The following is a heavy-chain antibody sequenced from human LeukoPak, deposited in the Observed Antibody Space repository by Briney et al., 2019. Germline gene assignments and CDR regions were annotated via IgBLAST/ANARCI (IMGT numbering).Heavy chain of an antibody. CDR3: AKPLGSYYYYYYGMDV. D-gene: IGHD1-26*01. V-gene: IGHV3-30*18. CDR1: GFTFSNYG. Sequence: PGGSLRLSCAASGFTFSNYGMHWVRQAPGKGLEWVAVISYDGSNKYYADSVKGRFTISRDNSKNTLYLQMNSLRAEDAAVYYCAKPLGSYYYYYYGMDVWGQGTTVTVSS. CDR2: ISYDGSNK. J-gene: IGHJ6*02.